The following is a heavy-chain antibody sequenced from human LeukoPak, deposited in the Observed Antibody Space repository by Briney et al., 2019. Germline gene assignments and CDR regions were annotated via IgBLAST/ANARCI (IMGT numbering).Heavy chain of an antibody. CDR1: GFTVSSNY. CDR3: AREKGILELIY. J-gene: IGHJ4*02. CDR2: IYSGGST. V-gene: IGHV3-66*01. Sequence: GGSLRLSCAASGFTVSSNYMSWVRQAPGKGLEWVSVIYSGGSTYYADSVKGRFTISRDNSKNTLYLQMNSLRAEDTAVYYCAREKGILELIYWGQGTLVTVSS. D-gene: IGHD3-10*01.